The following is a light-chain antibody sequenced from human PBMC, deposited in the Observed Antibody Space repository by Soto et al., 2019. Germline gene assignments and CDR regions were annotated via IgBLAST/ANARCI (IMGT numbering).Light chain of an antibody. CDR1: QTVSSN. J-gene: IGKJ1*01. Sequence: EIVMTQSPPTLSVSPGERASLSGGGSQTVSSNLAWYQQRPGQAPRLLIYGASTRATDIPARFSGSGSETEFTLTISSLQSEDFAVYYCQHYSNWQTWTFGQGTKVDI. CDR2: GAS. CDR3: QHYSNWQTWT. V-gene: IGKV3-15*01.